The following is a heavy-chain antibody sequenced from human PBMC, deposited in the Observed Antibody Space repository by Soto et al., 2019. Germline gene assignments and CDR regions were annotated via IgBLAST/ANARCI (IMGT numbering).Heavy chain of an antibody. D-gene: IGHD3-3*01. CDR1: GGSISSGGYY. CDR2: IYYSGST. CDR3: ARATNWSGYPDFDY. Sequence: QVQLQESGPGLVKPSQTLSLTCTVSGGSISSGGYYWSWIRQHPGKGLEWIGYIYYSGSTYYNQSLKSRVTISVDTSKNQFSLKLSSVTAADTAVHYCARATNWSGYPDFDYWGQGTLVTVSS. V-gene: IGHV4-31*03. J-gene: IGHJ4*02.